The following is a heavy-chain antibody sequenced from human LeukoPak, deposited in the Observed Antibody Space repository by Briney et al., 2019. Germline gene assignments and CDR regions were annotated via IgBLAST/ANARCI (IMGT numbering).Heavy chain of an antibody. CDR3: AKVAMVVTRLDFFDY. V-gene: IGHV1-18*01. J-gene: IGHJ4*02. CDR2: ISAYNGNT. D-gene: IGHD4-23*01. CDR1: GYTFNTYG. Sequence: ASVKVSCKTSGYTFNTYGIAWVRQAPGQGLEWMGWISAYNGNTNYAQNLQDRVTMTTDTSTTTAYMELRSLRSDDTAVYYCAKVAMVVTRLDFFDYWGQGTLVTVSS.